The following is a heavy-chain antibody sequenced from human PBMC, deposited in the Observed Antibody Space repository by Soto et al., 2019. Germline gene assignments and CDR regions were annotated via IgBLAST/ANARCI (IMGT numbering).Heavy chain of an antibody. CDR2: ISYDGSNK. CDR1: GFTFSSYG. Sequence: GGSLRLSCAASGFTFSSYGMHWVRQAPGKGLEWVAVISYDGSNKYYADSVKGRFTISRDNSKNTLYLQMNSLRAEDTAVYYCAKDYAGGYSSSWFYYYYYGMDVWGQGTTVTVSS. V-gene: IGHV3-30*18. D-gene: IGHD6-13*01. J-gene: IGHJ6*02. CDR3: AKDYAGGYSSSWFYYYYYGMDV.